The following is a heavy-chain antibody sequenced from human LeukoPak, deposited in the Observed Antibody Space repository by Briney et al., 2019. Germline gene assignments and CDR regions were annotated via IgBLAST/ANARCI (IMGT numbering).Heavy chain of an antibody. CDR3: VSYSSLRFDY. J-gene: IGHJ4*02. CDR2: ITRSGDT. V-gene: IGHV3-64D*09. CDR1: GFTFSDYA. D-gene: IGHD6-13*01. Sequence: PGGSLRLSCSASGFTFSDYAMHRVRQAPGKGLEYVSAITRSGDTYYADSVKGRFTISRDNSKNTVYLQMSSLRGEDTAVYYCVSYSSLRFDYWGQGTLVTVSS.